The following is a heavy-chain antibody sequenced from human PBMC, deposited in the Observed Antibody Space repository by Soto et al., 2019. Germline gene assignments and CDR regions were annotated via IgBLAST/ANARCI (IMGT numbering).Heavy chain of an antibody. CDR3: SRDAMVRGVGYYSYGMDV. CDR1: GFTFSSYE. CDR2: ISSSGSTI. V-gene: IGHV3-48*03. Sequence: EVQLLESGGGLVQPGGSLRLSCAASGFTFSSYEMNWVRQAPGKGLEWVSYISSSGSTIYYADSVKGRFTISRDNAKNSLYLQMNSLRAEDTAVSYCSRDAMVRGVGYYSYGMDVWGQGTKVTVSS. J-gene: IGHJ6*01. D-gene: IGHD3-10*01.